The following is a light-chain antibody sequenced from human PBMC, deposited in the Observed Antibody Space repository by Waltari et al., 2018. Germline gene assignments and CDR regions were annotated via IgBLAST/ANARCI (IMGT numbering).Light chain of an antibody. J-gene: IGLJ3*02. CDR3: ALYMGSGIWV. CDR2: KAN. V-gene: IGLV8-61*01. Sequence: QTVVTQEPSLSVSPGGTVTLTCALSSGSLSTTSSATWYQQTPGQAPRTLGYKANARSSGVPDRFSGYIRGNTAALTITGAQADDESDYYGALYMGSGIWVFGGGTRLTVL. CDR1: SGSLSTTSS.